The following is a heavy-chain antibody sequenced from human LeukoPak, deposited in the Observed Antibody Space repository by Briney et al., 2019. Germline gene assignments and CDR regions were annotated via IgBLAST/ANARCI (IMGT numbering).Heavy chain of an antibody. D-gene: IGHD6-13*01. CDR3: ARDGLAAAGSSSNWFDP. V-gene: IGHV1-18*01. J-gene: IGHJ5*02. CDR2: ISAYNGNT. CDR1: GYTFTSYG. Sequence: ASVKVSCKASGYTFTSYGISRVRQAPGQGLEWMGWISAYNGNTNYAQKLQGRVTMTTDTSTSTAYMELWSLRSDDTAVYYCARDGLAAAGSSSNWFDPWGQGTLVTVSS.